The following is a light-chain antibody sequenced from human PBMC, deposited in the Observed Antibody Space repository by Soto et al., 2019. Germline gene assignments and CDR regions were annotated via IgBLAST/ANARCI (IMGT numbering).Light chain of an antibody. V-gene: IGKV3-20*01. CDR1: QSVSSSY. Sequence: EIVLTQSPGTLSLSPGERATLSCRASQSVSSSYLAWYQQKPGQAPRLLIYGASSRATGIPDRFSGSGSGTDFTLTISRLEPEDFVIYYCKQYGSSPWTFGQGTKVDNK. CDR3: KQYGSSPWT. CDR2: GAS. J-gene: IGKJ1*01.